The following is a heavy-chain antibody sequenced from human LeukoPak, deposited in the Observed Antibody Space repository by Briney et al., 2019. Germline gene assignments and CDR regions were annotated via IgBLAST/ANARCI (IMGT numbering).Heavy chain of an antibody. CDR1: GFTFSSYD. V-gene: IGHV3-48*03. Sequence: PGGSLRLSCAASGFTFSSYDMHWVRQAPGKGLEWVSYISSSAGTTYYADSVKGRFTISRDNAKNSLYLQMNSLRAEDTAVYFCARQQQQLWYDWGQGTLVTVSS. J-gene: IGHJ4*02. D-gene: IGHD5-18*01. CDR3: ARQQQQLWYD. CDR2: ISSSAGTT.